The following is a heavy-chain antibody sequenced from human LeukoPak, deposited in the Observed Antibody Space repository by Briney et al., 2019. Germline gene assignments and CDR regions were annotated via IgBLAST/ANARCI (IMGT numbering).Heavy chain of an antibody. D-gene: IGHD3-3*01. CDR2: ISSSSSYI. Sequence: SCKASGGTFSSYAISWVRQAPGKGLEWVSSISSSSSYIYYADSVKGRFTISRDNAKNSLYLQMNSLRAEDTAVYYCAKDRGRITIFGVVQPDYYYYGMDVWGQGTTVTVSS. CDR3: AKDRGRITIFGVVQPDYYYYGMDV. CDR1: GGTFSSYA. V-gene: IGHV3-21*04. J-gene: IGHJ6*02.